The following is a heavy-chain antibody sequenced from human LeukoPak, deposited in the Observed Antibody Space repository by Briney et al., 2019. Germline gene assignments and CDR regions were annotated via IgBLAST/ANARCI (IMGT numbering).Heavy chain of an antibody. CDR1: GFTFSSYS. Sequence: GGSLRLSCAASGFTFSSYSMNWVRQAPGKGLEWVSTISVSGSKAYYADSVKGRFTISRDKSKNTLHLQMDSLRADDTAVYYCAKAYDTSLYYFDYWGQGTLVTVSS. V-gene: IGHV3-23*01. D-gene: IGHD3-22*01. J-gene: IGHJ4*02. CDR3: AKAYDTSLYYFDY. CDR2: ISVSGSKA.